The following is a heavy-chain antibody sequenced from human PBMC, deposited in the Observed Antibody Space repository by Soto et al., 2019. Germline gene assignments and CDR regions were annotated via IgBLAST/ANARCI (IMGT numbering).Heavy chain of an antibody. D-gene: IGHD3-10*01. CDR1: GFTFSSYS. V-gene: IGHV3-21*01. CDR2: ISSSSSYI. Sequence: PGGSLRLSCGASGFTFSSYSMNWVRQAPGKGLEWVSSISSSSSYIYYADSVKGRFTISRDNAKNSLYLQMNSLRAEDTAVYYCARALLSQTLHTTATDTWGQGTLVSVS. J-gene: IGHJ5*02. CDR3: ARALLSQTLHTTATDT.